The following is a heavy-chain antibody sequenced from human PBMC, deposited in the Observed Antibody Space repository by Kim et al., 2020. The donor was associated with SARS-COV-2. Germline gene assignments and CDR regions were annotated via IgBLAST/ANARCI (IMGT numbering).Heavy chain of an antibody. D-gene: IGHD2-2*01. J-gene: IGHJ6*02. Sequence: ASEKGRFTIARDNAKNSLYLQMNSLRAEDTAVYYCAREDCSSTSCYFDVWGQGTTVTVSS. V-gene: IGHV3-11*01. CDR3: AREDCSSTSCYFDV.